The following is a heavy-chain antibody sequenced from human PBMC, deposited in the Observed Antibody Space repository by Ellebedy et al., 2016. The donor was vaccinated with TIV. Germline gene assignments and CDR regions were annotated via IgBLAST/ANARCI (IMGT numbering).Heavy chain of an antibody. CDR2: VFYSGNT. CDR3: ARNRITARKETNYFDF. Sequence: MPSETLSLTCAISGGSISSGDYSWSWIRQPPGKGLEWIGSVFYSGNTYPNPSLKSRVTISIDRSKNQFSLKVSSVTAADTALYFCARNRITARKETNYFDFWGRGALVAVSS. J-gene: IGHJ4*02. V-gene: IGHV4-39*07. CDR1: GGSISSGDYS. D-gene: IGHD6-6*01.